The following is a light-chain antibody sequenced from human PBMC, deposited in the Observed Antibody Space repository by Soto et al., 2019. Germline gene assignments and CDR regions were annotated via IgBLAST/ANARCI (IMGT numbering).Light chain of an antibody. CDR2: DVS. Sequence: QSALTQPASVSGSPGQSITISCTGTSSDVGGYNSVSWYQQHPDKAPKLMIYDVSNRPSGVSNRFSGSKSGNTASLTISGLQAEDEADYYCSSKTSSTTVVFGGGTKVIVL. CDR3: SSKTSSTTVV. CDR1: SSDVGGYNS. J-gene: IGLJ3*02. V-gene: IGLV2-14*01.